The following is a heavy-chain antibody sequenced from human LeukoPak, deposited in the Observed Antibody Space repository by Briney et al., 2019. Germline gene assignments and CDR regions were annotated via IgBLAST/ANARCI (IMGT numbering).Heavy chain of an antibody. CDR3: ATETARGWGDAFEF. V-gene: IGHV3-48*03. J-gene: IGHJ3*01. CDR2: INTSGSTI. D-gene: IGHD3-16*01. Sequence: QPGGSLRLSCAASGFTFSSYEMNWVRQAPGKGLEWVSYINTSGSTIYYADSVRGRFTISRDNAKNSLYLQMNSLRDEDTAVYYCATETARGWGDAFEFWGQGTMVSVSS. CDR1: GFTFSSYE.